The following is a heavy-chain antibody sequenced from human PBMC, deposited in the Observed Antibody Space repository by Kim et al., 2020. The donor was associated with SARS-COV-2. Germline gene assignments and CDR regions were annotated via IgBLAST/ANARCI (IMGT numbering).Heavy chain of an antibody. V-gene: IGHV3-43*02. D-gene: IGHD6-13*01. CDR1: GFTFDDYA. J-gene: IGHJ6*02. Sequence: GGSLRLSCAASGFTFDDYAMHWVRQAPGKGLEWVSLISGDGGSTYYADSVKGRFTISRDNSKNSLYLQMNSLRTEDTALYYCAKEGSWAAGTTYYYYGMDVWGQGTTVTVSS. CDR2: ISGDGGST. CDR3: AKEGSWAAGTTYYYYGMDV.